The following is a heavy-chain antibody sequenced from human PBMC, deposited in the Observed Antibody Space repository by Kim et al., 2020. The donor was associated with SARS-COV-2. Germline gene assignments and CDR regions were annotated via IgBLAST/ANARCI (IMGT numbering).Heavy chain of an antibody. D-gene: IGHD3-9*01. J-gene: IGHJ2*01. CDR1: GGSISSSSYY. V-gene: IGHV4-39*01. Sequence: SETLSLTCTVSGGSISSSSYYWGWIRQPPGKGLEWIGSIYYSGSTYYNPSLKSRVTISVDTSKNQFSLKLSSVTAADTAVYYCARRYYDILTGQSYWYFDLWGRGTLVTVSS. CDR3: ARRYYDILTGQSYWYFDL. CDR2: IYYSGST.